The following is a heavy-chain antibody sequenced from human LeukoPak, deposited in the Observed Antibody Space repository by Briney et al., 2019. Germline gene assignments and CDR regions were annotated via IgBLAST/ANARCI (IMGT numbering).Heavy chain of an antibody. V-gene: IGHV4-39*02. CDR3: ARDVCGGSCFHYYYYYMDV. D-gene: IGHD2-15*01. CDR2: IYYSGST. CDR1: GGSISSSSYY. Sequence: PSETLSLTCTVSGGSISSSSYYWGWIRQPPGKGLEWIGSIYYSGSTYYNPSLKSRFTISVDTSKNQFSLKLSSVTAADTAVYYCARDVCGGSCFHYYYYYMDVWGKGTTVTISS. J-gene: IGHJ6*03.